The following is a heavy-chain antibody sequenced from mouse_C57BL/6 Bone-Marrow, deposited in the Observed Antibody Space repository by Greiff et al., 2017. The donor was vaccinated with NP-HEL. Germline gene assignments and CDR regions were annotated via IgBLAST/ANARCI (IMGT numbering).Heavy chain of an antibody. V-gene: IGHV1-76*01. J-gene: IGHJ1*03. CDR2: IYPGSGNT. CDR3: ARPDYYYGSPTRYFDV. Sequence: VQLQQSGAGLVRPGASVKLSCKASGYTFTDYYINWVKQRPGQGLEWIARIYPGSGNTYYNEKFKGKATLTAEKSSSTAYMQLSSLTSEDSAVYFCARPDYYYGSPTRYFDVWGTGTTVTVSS. D-gene: IGHD1-1*01. CDR1: GYTFTDYY.